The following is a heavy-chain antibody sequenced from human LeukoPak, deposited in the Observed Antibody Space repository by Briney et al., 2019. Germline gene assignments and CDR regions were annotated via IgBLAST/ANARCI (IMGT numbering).Heavy chain of an antibody. CDR2: IYSGGST. D-gene: IGHD1-26*01. CDR1: GFTVRSNY. CDR3: ANLEATGGTEPFDI. Sequence: PGGSLRLSCAASGFTVRSNYMSWVRQAPGKGLEWVSVIYSGGSTYYADSVKGRFTISRDNSKNMLYLQMNSLRAEDTAVYYCANLEATGGTEPFDIWGQGTMVTVSS. J-gene: IGHJ3*02. V-gene: IGHV3-53*05.